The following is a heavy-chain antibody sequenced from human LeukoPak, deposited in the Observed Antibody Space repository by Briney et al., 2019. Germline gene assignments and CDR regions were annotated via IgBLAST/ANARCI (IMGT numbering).Heavy chain of an antibody. CDR1: GFTFSSYA. CDR2: ISGSGGST. D-gene: IGHD2-2*01. V-gene: IGHV3-23*01. Sequence: GGSLRLSCAASGFTFSSYAMSWVRQAPGKGLEWVSAISGSGGSTYYADSVKGRFTISRDNSKNTLYLQMNSLRAEDTAVYYCAKRSCSSTSYYPADYWGQGTLVTVSS. CDR3: AKRSCSSTSYYPADY. J-gene: IGHJ4*02.